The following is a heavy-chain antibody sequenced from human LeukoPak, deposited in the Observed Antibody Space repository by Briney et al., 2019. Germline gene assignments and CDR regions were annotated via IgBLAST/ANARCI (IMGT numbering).Heavy chain of an antibody. Sequence: GESLRLSCAASGFTFSSYTMNRVRQAPGKGPEWVSSTCSTRTYICYADSVKGRFTISRDNAKNSVYLQMDSLRAEDTAVYYCARGFGGYCSSTSCLVTIDYWGQGIPVTVSS. CDR3: ARGFGGYCSSTSCLVTIDY. D-gene: IGHD2-2*01. V-gene: IGHV3-21*01. CDR1: GFTFSSYT. J-gene: IGHJ4*02. CDR2: TCSTRTYI.